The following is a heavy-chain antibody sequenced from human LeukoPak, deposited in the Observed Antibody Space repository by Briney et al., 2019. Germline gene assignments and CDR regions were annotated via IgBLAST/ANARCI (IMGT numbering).Heavy chain of an antibody. J-gene: IGHJ5*02. CDR3: ARETPNHSSSWLRGARWFDP. CDR2: MNPNSGNT. V-gene: IGHV1-8*02. Sequence: GASVKVSCKASGYTFTGYYMHWVRQAPGQGLEWMGWMNPNSGNTGYAQKFQGRVTMTRNTSISTAYMELNSLRAEDTAVYYCARETPNHSSSWLRGARWFDPWGQGTLVTVSS. D-gene: IGHD6-13*01. CDR1: GYTFTGYY.